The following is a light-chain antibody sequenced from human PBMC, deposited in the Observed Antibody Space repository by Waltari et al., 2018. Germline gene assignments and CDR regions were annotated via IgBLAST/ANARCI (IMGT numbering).Light chain of an antibody. J-gene: IGKJ5*01. CDR2: KAS. V-gene: IGKV1-5*03. Sequence: DIHMTQSPSTLSASIGDTVTITCRASQDINTWLAWYQQRPGKAPNLLIYKASYLESGVPSRFSGSGSGTEFTLTISSLQSEDFAVYYCQQHDNLAITFGQGTRLEIK. CDR1: QDINTW. CDR3: QQHDNLAIT.